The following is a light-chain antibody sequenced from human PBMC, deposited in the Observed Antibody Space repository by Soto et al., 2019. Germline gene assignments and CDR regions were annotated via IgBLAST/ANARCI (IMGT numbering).Light chain of an antibody. Sequence: QSALTQPRSVSGSPGQSVAISCTGTTSDVGGYDYVSWYQQHPGKAPALIIFDVTTRPSGVPDRFSGAKSGNTASLTISGLQAEDEADYFCCSYAGDFYVFGSGTKVTVL. CDR2: DVT. CDR3: CSYAGDFYV. V-gene: IGLV2-11*01. J-gene: IGLJ1*01. CDR1: TSDVGGYDY.